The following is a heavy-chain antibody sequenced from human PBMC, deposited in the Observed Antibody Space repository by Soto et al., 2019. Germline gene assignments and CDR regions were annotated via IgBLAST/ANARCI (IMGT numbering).Heavy chain of an antibody. CDR2: INPNSGGT. CDR3: ANQRDYGDYGAFDY. V-gene: IGHV1-2*04. CDR1: GYTFTGYY. J-gene: IGHJ4*02. D-gene: IGHD4-17*01. Sequence: ASVKVSCTASGYTFTGYYMHWVRQAPGQGLEWMGWINPNSGGTNYAQKFQGWVTMTRDTSISTAYMELSRLRSDDTAVYYCANQRDYGDYGAFDYWGQGTLVTLSS.